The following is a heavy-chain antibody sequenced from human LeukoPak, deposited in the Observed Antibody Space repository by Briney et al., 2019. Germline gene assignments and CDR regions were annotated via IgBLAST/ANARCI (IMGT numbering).Heavy chain of an antibody. V-gene: IGHV1-69*13. Sequence: ASVKVSCKVSGGTFSSYAISWVRQAPGQGLEWMGGIIPIFGTANYAQKFQGRVTITADESTSTAYMELSSLRSEGTAVYYCARGVAGDAFDIWGQGTMVTVSS. CDR1: GGTFSSYA. CDR3: ARGVAGDAFDI. J-gene: IGHJ3*02. CDR2: IIPIFGTA. D-gene: IGHD6-19*01.